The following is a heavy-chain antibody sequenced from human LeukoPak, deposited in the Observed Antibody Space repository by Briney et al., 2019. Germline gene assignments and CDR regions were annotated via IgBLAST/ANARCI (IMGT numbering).Heavy chain of an antibody. D-gene: IGHD6-19*01. CDR3: ARVQWLAPDY. Sequence: APVKVSCKASGYTFTDYYIHWVRQAPGQGPEWMGWINSNTGDTKYAQKFQDRVTLTQDTSISTAYMELSRLRSDDTAVYYCARVQWLAPDYWGQGTLVTVSS. CDR2: INSNTGDT. V-gene: IGHV1-2*02. CDR1: GYTFTDYY. J-gene: IGHJ4*02.